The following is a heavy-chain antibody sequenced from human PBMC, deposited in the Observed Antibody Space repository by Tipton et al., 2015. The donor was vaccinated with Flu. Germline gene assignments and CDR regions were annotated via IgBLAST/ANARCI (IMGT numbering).Heavy chain of an antibody. CDR1: GDSISSDYY. J-gene: IGHJ3*02. CDR2: VSRSGNT. V-gene: IGHV4-38-2*01. D-gene: IGHD4-17*01. CDR3: ARGDYGDYDHEADGFDI. Sequence: LRLSCAVSGDSISSDYYWGWIRQFPGKGLEWIGSVSRSGNTNYNPSLKSRVTISIDTSKNQFSLKMKTVTAADKAVYYCARGDYGDYDHEADGFDIWGQGTLVTVS.